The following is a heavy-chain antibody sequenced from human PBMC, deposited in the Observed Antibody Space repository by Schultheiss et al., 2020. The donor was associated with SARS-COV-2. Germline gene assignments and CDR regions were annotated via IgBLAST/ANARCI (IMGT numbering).Heavy chain of an antibody. Sequence: SETLSLTCTVSGGSINTYYWSWIRQPPGKGLEWIGEINHSGSTNYNPSLKSRVTISVDTSKNQFSLKLSSVTAADTAVYYCAREGGWFDPWGQGTLVTVSS. V-gene: IGHV4-34*01. CDR2: INHSGST. CDR3: AREGGWFDP. D-gene: IGHD3-16*01. J-gene: IGHJ5*02. CDR1: GGSINTYY.